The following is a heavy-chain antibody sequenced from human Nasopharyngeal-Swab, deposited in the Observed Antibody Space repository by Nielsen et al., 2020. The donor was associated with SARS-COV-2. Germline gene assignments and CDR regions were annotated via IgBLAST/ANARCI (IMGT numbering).Heavy chain of an antibody. V-gene: IGHV3-23*01. Sequence: GESLKISCAASGFTFSSYAMSWVRQAPGKGLEWVSSISGNTFTTYYTNSVKGRFTISRDNSKNTLSLQMNSPRAEDTAVYYCAKAPYLRGLDVWGQGTTVTVSS. J-gene: IGHJ6*02. D-gene: IGHD2-21*01. CDR3: AKAPYLRGLDV. CDR1: GFTFSSYA. CDR2: ISGNTFTT.